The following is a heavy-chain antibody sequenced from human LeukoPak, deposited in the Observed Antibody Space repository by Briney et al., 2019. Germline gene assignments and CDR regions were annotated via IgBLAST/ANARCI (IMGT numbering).Heavy chain of an antibody. CDR1: GNSFGDYY. CDR2: IYTSGST. V-gene: IGHV4-4*07. Sequence: SETLSLTCTVSGNSFGDYYWSWIRQPAGKGLEWIGRIYTSGSTTYNPSLKSRVTMSVDTSKSQFSLNLMSVTAADTAVYYCTRDTGATGEVKFDPWGQGTLVTVSS. D-gene: IGHD5-12*01. CDR3: TRDTGATGEVKFDP. J-gene: IGHJ5*02.